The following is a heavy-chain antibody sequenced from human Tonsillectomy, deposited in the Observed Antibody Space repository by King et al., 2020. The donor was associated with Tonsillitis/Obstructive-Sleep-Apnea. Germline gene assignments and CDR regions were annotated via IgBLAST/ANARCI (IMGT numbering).Heavy chain of an antibody. D-gene: IGHD6-13*01. CDR2: ISSSGSPI. Sequence: VQLVESGGGLVQPGGSLRLSCAASGFSLSSYEMKWVRQAPGKGLEWVSYISSSGSPIYYADSVKGRLTISRDNAKNSLSLQMNSLRAEDTAVYYCATLPPVGSSWYSLYFDSWGQGTLVPVSS. CDR3: ATLPPVGSSWYSLYFDS. V-gene: IGHV3-48*03. CDR1: GFSLSSYE. J-gene: IGHJ4*02.